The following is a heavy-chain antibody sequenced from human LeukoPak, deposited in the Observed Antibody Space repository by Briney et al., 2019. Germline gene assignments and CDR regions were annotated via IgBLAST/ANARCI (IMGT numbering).Heavy chain of an antibody. Sequence: GGTLRLSCAASGFTFSTYGMSWVRQAPGKGLEWVSAISGSGGSTYYADSVKGRFTLSNDNAKKSLYLQMNSLRAEDTAVYYCARARRPKWERDGYTSKESAFDIWGQGTMVTVS. J-gene: IGHJ3*02. D-gene: IGHD5-24*01. CDR1: GFTFSTYG. V-gene: IGHV3-23*01. CDR2: ISGSGGST. CDR3: ARARRPKWERDGYTSKESAFDI.